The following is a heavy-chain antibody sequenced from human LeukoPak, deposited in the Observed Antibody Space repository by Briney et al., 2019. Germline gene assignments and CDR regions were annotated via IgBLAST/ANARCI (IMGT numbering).Heavy chain of an antibody. V-gene: IGHV3-11*01. CDR1: GFTFRDYY. D-gene: IGHD6-13*01. Sequence: GGSLRLSCAASGFTFRDYYMNWVRQTPGKGLEWISYITSRSSPIYYADSVKGRFTISRDNGKNTLFLQMNSLRAEDTAVYYCARGGYSSSWYHFDYWGQGTLGHRLL. CDR2: ITSRSSPI. J-gene: IGHJ4*02. CDR3: ARGGYSSSWYHFDY.